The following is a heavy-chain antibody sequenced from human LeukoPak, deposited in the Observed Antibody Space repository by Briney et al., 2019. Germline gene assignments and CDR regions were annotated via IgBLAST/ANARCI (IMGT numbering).Heavy chain of an antibody. V-gene: IGHV1-24*01. Sequence: ASVKVSCKVSGYTLTELSMHWVRQAPGKGLEWMGGFDPEDGETIYAQKFQGRVTMTEDTSTDTAYMELSSLRSEDTAVYYCATVVREFKMTGSGSYPWYFDYWGRGTLVTVSP. D-gene: IGHD3-10*01. CDR1: GYTLTELS. CDR3: ATVVREFKMTGSGSYPWYFDY. J-gene: IGHJ4*02. CDR2: FDPEDGET.